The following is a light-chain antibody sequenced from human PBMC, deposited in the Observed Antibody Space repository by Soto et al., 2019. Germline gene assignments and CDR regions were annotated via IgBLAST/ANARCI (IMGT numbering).Light chain of an antibody. CDR1: SSDIGGYNY. J-gene: IGLJ1*01. V-gene: IGLV2-14*03. Sequence: QSALTQPASVSGSPGQSIIISCTGTSSDIGGYNYVSWYQQHPGKAPKLVIFDVTYRPSGVSNRFSGSKSGNTASLTISGLHAEDEANYYCSSYTSTNTFVFGPGTKLTVL. CDR3: SSYTSTNTFV. CDR2: DVT.